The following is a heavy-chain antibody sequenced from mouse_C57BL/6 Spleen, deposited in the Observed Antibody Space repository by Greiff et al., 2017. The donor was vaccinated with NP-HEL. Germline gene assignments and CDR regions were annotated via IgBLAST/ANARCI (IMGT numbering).Heavy chain of an antibody. CDR1: GYTFTDYN. D-gene: IGHD1-1*01. Sequence: DVKLQESGPELVKPGASVKIPCKASGYTFTDYNMDWVKQSHGKSLEWIGDINPNNGGTIYNQKFKGKATLTVDKSSSTAYMELRSLTSEDTAVYYCARGITTVVEDYAMDYWGQGTSVTVSS. V-gene: IGHV1-18*01. CDR3: ARGITTVVEDYAMDY. J-gene: IGHJ4*01. CDR2: INPNNGGT.